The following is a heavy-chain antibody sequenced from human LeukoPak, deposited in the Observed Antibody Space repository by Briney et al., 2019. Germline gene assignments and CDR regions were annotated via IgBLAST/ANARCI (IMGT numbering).Heavy chain of an antibody. CDR3: ARGGYCSSTSCWGP. Sequence: YIYYSGSTNYNPSLKSRVTISVDTSKNQFSLKLSSVTAADTAVYYCARGGYCSSTSCWGPWGQGTLVTVSS. D-gene: IGHD2-2*01. V-gene: IGHV4-59*09. CDR2: IYYSGST. J-gene: IGHJ5*02.